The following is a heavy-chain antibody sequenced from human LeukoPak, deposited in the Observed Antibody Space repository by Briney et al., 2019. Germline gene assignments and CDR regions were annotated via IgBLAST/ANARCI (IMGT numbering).Heavy chain of an antibody. CDR1: GYTPTELS. CDR2: FDPEDGET. D-gene: IGHD5-18*01. Sequence: VKVSCKVSGYTPTELSMHWVRQAPGKGLEWMGGFDPEDGETIYAQKFQGRVTMTEDTSTDTVYMELSSLRSEDTAVYYCARARGYSYGYVPGLDYWGQGTLVTVSS. V-gene: IGHV1-24*01. J-gene: IGHJ4*02. CDR3: ARARGYSYGYVPGLDY.